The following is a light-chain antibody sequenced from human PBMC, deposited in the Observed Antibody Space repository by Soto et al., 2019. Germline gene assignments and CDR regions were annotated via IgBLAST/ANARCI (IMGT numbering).Light chain of an antibody. CDR3: SSYTTSSTVV. Sequence: QSALTQPASVFGSPGQSITIYCTGTSSDVGGYNFVPWYQQLPGKAPKLMIYEVTSRPSGVSNRFSGSKSGNTASLTIPGLQPEDEAEYYCSSYTTSSTVVFGTGTKVTVL. CDR1: SSDVGGYNF. CDR2: EVT. V-gene: IGLV2-14*03. J-gene: IGLJ1*01.